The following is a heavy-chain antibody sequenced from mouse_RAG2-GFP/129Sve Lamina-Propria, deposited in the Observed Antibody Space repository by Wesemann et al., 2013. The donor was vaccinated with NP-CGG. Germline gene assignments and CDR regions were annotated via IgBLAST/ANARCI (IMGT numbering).Heavy chain of an antibody. J-gene: IGHJ2*01. CDR1: GYTFTSYW. CDR3: TTDYYGSSYGY. CDR2: IDPEDGDT. D-gene: IGHD1-1*01. Sequence: VQLQQPGAELVKPGASVKMSCKASGYTFTSYWITWVKQRPEQGLEWIGRIDPEDGDTEYAPKFQGKATMTADTSSNTAYLQLSSLTSEDTAVYYCTTDYYGSSYGYWGQGTTLTVSS. V-gene: IGHV14-1*01.